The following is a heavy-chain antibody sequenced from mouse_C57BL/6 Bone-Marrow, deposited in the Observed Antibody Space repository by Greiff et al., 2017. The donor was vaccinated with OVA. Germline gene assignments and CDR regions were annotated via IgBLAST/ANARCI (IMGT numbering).Heavy chain of an antibody. CDR3: GGGYYFIWYFDV. CDR1: GYSFTDYN. D-gene: IGHD2-3*01. Sequence: EVQLQQSGPELVKPGASVKISCKASGYSFTDYNMNWVKQSNGKSLEWIGVINPNYGTTSYNQKFKGKATLTVDQSSSTAYMQLNSLTSEDSAVYFCGGGYYFIWYFDVWGTGTTVTVSS. V-gene: IGHV1-39*01. J-gene: IGHJ1*03. CDR2: INPNYGTT.